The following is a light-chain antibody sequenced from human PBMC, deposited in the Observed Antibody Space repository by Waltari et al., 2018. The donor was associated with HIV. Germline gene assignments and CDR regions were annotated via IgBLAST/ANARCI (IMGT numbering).Light chain of an antibody. CDR1: QSADTK. J-gene: IGKJ3*01. CDR3: QQQNTLPIT. V-gene: IGKV3-15*01. CDR2: GAS. Sequence: EIVMTQAPATLSVSPGERVTLSCRASQSADTKLTWYQWKAGQPPRLLIYGASYRAFGVPDKFSGSGSGTAFTLTIKNVESEDAAVYVCQQQNTLPITFGPGTRLDIK.